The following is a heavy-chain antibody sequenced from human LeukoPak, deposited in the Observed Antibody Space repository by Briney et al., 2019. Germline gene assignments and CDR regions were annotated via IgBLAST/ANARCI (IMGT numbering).Heavy chain of an antibody. J-gene: IGHJ4*02. Sequence: ASVKVSCKASGYVFTAFYINWVRQAPGQALEWMGWIIPNSGDTKYTQKYHGRVTMTRDMSTNTVYMELSRLTIDDTAVYFCAREVAAASDSTAIGDHWGQGTLVTVSS. D-gene: IGHD6-13*01. CDR2: IIPNSGDT. V-gene: IGHV1-2*02. CDR1: GYVFTAFY. CDR3: AREVAAASDSTAIGDH.